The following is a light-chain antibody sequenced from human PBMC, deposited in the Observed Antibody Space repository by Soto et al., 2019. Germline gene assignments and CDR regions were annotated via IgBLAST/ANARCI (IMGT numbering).Light chain of an antibody. CDR2: GAS. J-gene: IGKJ4*01. CDR3: QQYNNWPGT. Sequence: EIVMTQSPATLSVSPGERATLSCRASQSVSNSLAWYQQKPGQAPRLLIYGASTRATGIPARFSGSGSGTEFTLTISSLQSEDFAVYYCQQYNNWPGTFGGGTVVEIK. CDR1: QSVSNS. V-gene: IGKV3-15*01.